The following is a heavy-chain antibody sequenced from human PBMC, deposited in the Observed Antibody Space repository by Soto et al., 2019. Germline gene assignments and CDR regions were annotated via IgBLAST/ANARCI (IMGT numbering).Heavy chain of an antibody. CDR1: GFSLSTTGVG. V-gene: IGHV2-5*02. J-gene: IGHJ6*01. CDR3: TQMKQSAAGYPTYSPYGMDA. Sequence: SGPTLVNPTHTLTLTCTFSGFSLSTTGVGVGWIRRPPGKAREWLALIYWDDDKRHSPSLKIRLTITKDTSKNQVVLKMTKMDHVATATYYCTQMKQSAAGYPTYSPYGMDAWGQGTKVTVSS. D-gene: IGHD6-13*01. CDR2: IYWDDDK.